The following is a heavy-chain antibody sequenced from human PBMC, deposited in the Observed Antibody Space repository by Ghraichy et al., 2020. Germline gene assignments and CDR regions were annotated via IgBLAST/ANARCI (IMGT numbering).Heavy chain of an antibody. CDR1: GFTFSDYY. J-gene: IGHJ3*01. CDR2: IRSSGISK. CDR3: ARVYSGSWPHALDV. D-gene: IGHD1-26*01. V-gene: IGHV3-11*01. Sequence: GGSLRLSCAASGFTFSDYYMSWIRQAPGKGLEWVSYIRSSGISKDYADSVKGRFTISRDNAKNSLYLQMNSLRADDTAVYYCARVYSGSWPHALDVWGQGTMVTVSS.